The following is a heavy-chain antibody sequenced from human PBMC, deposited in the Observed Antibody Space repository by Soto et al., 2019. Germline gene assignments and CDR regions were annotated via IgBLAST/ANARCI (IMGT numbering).Heavy chain of an antibody. CDR2: IYYSGST. CDR3: ARVVMVVVTAIAYYFDD. D-gene: IGHD2-21*02. Sequence: SETLSLTCTVSGGSISSGDYYWSWIRQPPGKGLEWIGYIYYSGSTYYNPSLKSRVTISVDTSKNQFSLKLSSVTAADTAVYYCARVVMVVVTAIAYYFDDWGQGTRVSVAS. V-gene: IGHV4-30-4*01. CDR1: GGSISSGDYY. J-gene: IGHJ4*02.